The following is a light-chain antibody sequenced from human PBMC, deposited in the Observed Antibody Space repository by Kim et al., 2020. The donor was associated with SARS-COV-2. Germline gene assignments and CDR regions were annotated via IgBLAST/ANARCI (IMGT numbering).Light chain of an antibody. J-gene: IGKJ4*01. CDR1: KGISSY. CDR2: AAS. V-gene: IGKV1-9*01. CDR3: QQLNSYPLT. Sequence: ASVGDRVTITCRASKGISSYLAWYQQKPGKAPKLLIYAASTLQSGVPSRFSGSGSGTEFTLTINSLQPEDFATYYCQQLNSYPLTFGGGTKVDIK.